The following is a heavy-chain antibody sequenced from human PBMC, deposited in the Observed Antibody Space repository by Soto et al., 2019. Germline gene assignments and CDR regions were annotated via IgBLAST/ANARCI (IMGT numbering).Heavy chain of an antibody. CDR3: GKERRGSGWSVCNF. Sequence: SLRLSCAASGFIFNKYAMSWVRQAPGKGREWVSFISAGGGSPNYAGSVKGRFTNSRDNSKNMVYLQMNSLRAEDTAVYYVGKERRGSGWSVCNFWGQGTLVTVSS. CDR2: ISAGGGSP. J-gene: IGHJ4*02. CDR1: GFIFNKYA. D-gene: IGHD6-19*01. V-gene: IGHV3-23*01.